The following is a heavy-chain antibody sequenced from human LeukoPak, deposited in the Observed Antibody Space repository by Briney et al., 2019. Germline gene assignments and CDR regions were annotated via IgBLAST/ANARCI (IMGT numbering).Heavy chain of an antibody. CDR3: AKGADYGGNSAFDY. CDR2: ISSSGSTI. CDR1: GFTFSDYY. V-gene: IGHV3-11*04. D-gene: IGHD4-17*01. Sequence: KPGGSLRLSCAASGFTFSDYYMSWIRQAPGKELEWVSYISSSGSTIYYADSVKGRFTISRDNSKNTLYLQMNSLRAEDTAMYYCAKGADYGGNSAFDYWGQGTLVTVSS. J-gene: IGHJ4*02.